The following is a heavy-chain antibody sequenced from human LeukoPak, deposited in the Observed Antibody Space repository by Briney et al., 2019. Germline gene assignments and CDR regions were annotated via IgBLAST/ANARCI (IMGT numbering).Heavy chain of an antibody. Sequence: SETLSLTSAVSGVPFSNYYCSWVRQSPRQGLEWIGEINHSGYTNYNPSLKSRVTMSIDTSKNQFSLILTSVTAADAGVYYCTRAVAGHPDWGQGTLVTVSS. CDR3: TRAVAGHPD. CDR1: GVPFSNYY. J-gene: IGHJ4*02. D-gene: IGHD6-19*01. CDR2: INHSGYT. V-gene: IGHV4-34*01.